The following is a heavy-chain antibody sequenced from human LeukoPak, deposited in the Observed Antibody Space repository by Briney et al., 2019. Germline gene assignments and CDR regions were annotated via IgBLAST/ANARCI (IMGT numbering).Heavy chain of an antibody. Sequence: SETLSLTCTVSGGSISSSSYYWGWIRQPPGKGLEWIGSIYYSGSTYYNPSLKSRVTISVDTSKNQFSLKLSSVTAADTAVYYCARTPGYYDSSAPDAFDIWGQGTMVTVSS. CDR2: IYYSGST. CDR3: ARTPGYYDSSAPDAFDI. V-gene: IGHV4-39*01. D-gene: IGHD3-22*01. J-gene: IGHJ3*02. CDR1: GGSISSSSYY.